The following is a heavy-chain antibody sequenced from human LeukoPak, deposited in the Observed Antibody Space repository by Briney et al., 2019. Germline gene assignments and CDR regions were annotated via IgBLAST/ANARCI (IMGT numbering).Heavy chain of an antibody. CDR1: GGSISSYY. V-gene: IGHV4-59*01. Sequence: PSETLSLTCTVSGGSISSYYWSWLRQPPGKGLEWIGCVYDSGSTIYNPSLRRRVTMSLDTSRSHFSLKLSSVTAADTAVYFCARDYRGFTPGWFDDWGQGTLVTVS. CDR2: VYDSGST. J-gene: IGHJ4*02. CDR3: ARDYRGFTPGWFDD. D-gene: IGHD3-16*02.